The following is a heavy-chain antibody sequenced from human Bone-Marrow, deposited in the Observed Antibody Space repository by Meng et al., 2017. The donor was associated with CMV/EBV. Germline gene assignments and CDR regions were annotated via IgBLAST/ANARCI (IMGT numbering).Heavy chain of an antibody. CDR2: IRYDGSNK. V-gene: IGHV3-30*02. CDR1: GFSCSSYG. J-gene: IGHJ4*02. Sequence: GGSLRLSCAASGFSCSSYGMHWVRQVPGKGLEWVACIRYDGSNKYYADSVQGRFTISRDKSKNTLYRQMNSLRAEDTDVYYCAREGAPYYYDSSGHIDYWGQGTLFTVSS. CDR3: AREGAPYYYDSSGHIDY. D-gene: IGHD3-22*01.